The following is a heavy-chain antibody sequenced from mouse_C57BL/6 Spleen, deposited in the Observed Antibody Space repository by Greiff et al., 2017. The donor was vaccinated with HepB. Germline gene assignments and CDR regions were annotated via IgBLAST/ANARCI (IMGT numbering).Heavy chain of an antibody. Sequence: VQLKQSGPELVKPGASVKMSCKASGYTFTAYNMHWVKQSHGKSLEWIGYINPNYGGTSYNQKFKGKATLTVNKSSSTAYMELRSLTSDDSAFYYCARVLLGDGYYCAMDYWGQGTSVTVSS. CDR1: GYTFTAYN. CDR3: ARVLLGDGYYCAMDY. CDR2: INPNYGGT. J-gene: IGHJ4*01. V-gene: IGHV1-22*01. D-gene: IGHD2-3*01.